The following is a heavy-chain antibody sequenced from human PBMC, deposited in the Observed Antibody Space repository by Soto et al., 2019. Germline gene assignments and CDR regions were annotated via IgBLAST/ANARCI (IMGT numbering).Heavy chain of an antibody. V-gene: IGHV6-1*01. J-gene: IGHJ4*02. CDR1: GDSVSSNSAA. CDR2: TYYRSKWYN. D-gene: IGHD3-10*01. Sequence: QSQTLSLTCAISGDSVSSNSAAWNWIRQSPSRGLEWLGRTYYRSKWYNDYAVSVKSRITINPDTSKNQFSLQLNSVTPEDTAVSYCARGGNPQSRFPYYFDYWGQGTLVTVSS. CDR3: ARGGNPQSRFPYYFDY.